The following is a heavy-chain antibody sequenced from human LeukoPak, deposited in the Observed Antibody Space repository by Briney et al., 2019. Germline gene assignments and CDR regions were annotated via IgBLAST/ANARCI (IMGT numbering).Heavy chain of an antibody. CDR3: AHRLGYYDILTGYPTLYFDY. Sequence: SGPTLVNPTQTLTLTCTFSGLSLRTSAVGGGWIRQPPVKALERLVLIYWDDDKRYSPSLKSRLTITKDTSKNQVVLTMTNMDPVDTATYYCAHRLGYYDILTGYPTLYFDYWGQGTLVTVSS. CDR1: GLSLRTSAVG. D-gene: IGHD3-9*01. CDR2: IYWDDDK. V-gene: IGHV2-5*02. J-gene: IGHJ4*02.